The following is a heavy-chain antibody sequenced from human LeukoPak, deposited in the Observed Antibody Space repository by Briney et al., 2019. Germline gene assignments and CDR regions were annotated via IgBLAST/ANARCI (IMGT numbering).Heavy chain of an antibody. J-gene: IGHJ4*02. D-gene: IGHD3-10*01. CDR2: MNPNSGNT. V-gene: IGHV1-8*01. Sequence: ASVKVSCKASGYTFTSYDINWVRQATGQGLEWMGWMNPNSGNTGYAQKFQGRVTMTRNTSISTAYMELSSLRSEDTAVYYCARGLGVRDIYAPDYWGQGTLVTVSS. CDR3: ARGLGVRDIYAPDY. CDR1: GYTFTSYD.